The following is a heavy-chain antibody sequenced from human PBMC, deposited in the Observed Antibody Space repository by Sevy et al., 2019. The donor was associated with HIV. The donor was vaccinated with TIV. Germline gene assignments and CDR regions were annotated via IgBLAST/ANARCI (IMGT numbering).Heavy chain of an antibody. Sequence: GRSLRLSCAASGFIFSGSAMHWVRQASGKGLEWVGRIRSKGNNYATTYAASVKGRFTISRDDSKNTAYLQMNSLKTEDKAVYYCTRRGAFVTGGTGVEFDYWGQGTLVTVSS. CDR1: GFIFSGSA. J-gene: IGHJ4*02. V-gene: IGHV3-73*01. D-gene: IGHD6-13*01. CDR2: IRSKGNNYAT. CDR3: TRRGAFVTGGTGVEFDY.